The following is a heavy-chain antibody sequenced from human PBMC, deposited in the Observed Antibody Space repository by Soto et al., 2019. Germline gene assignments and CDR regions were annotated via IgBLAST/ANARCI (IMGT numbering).Heavy chain of an antibody. Sequence: ASVKVSCKASGYTSTNYAMHWVRLAPGQGLEWMGIINPIGGSTNYAQKFQGRVTMTRDTSTSTVYMELSSLRSEDTAVYYCARGFYDFGVPWGQGTLVTVSS. CDR2: INPIGGST. D-gene: IGHD3-3*01. CDR3: ARGFYDFGVP. CDR1: GYTSTNYA. V-gene: IGHV1-46*01. J-gene: IGHJ5*02.